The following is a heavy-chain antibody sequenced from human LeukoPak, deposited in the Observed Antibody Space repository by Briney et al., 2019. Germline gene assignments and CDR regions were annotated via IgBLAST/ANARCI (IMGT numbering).Heavy chain of an antibody. Sequence: GASVEVSFQVSGYTLTELLFYWVGQAPGKGREWVGGFDPEDGESSNVQKVQGRVTMTEDTSTDTAYMELSRLRSEDTAVYYCATDLPRGGYDPGFDYWGEGTLVTVSS. CDR1: GYTLTELL. V-gene: IGHV1-24*01. J-gene: IGHJ4*02. CDR2: FDPEDGES. CDR3: ATDLPRGGYDPGFDY. D-gene: IGHD5-12*01.